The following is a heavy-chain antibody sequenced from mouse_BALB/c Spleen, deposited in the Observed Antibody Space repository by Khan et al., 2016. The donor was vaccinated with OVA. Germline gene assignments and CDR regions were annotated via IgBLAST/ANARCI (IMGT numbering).Heavy chain of an antibody. D-gene: IGHD4-1*01. CDR3: ARLGPGFAN. Sequence: EVQLQESGPGLVKPSQSLSLTCTVTGYSITSDYGNWIRQFPGNKLEWMGYIGYSGSTSYNPSLQSRISITRDTSKNQFFLQWNSVTTEDTVTYYCARLGPGFANWGQGTLVTVSA. CDR1: GYSITSDYG. J-gene: IGHJ3*01. CDR2: IGYSGST. V-gene: IGHV3-2*02.